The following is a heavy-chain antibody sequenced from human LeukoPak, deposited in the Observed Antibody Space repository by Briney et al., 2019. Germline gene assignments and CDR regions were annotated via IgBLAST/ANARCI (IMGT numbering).Heavy chain of an antibody. Sequence: ASVKVSCKASGYTFTSYDINWVRQATGQGLEWMGWMNPNSGNTGYAQKFQGRVTMTRDPSISTAYMELSSLRSEDTAVYYCARVDPILGYCSGGSCPRGAIDYWGQGTLVTVSS. D-gene: IGHD2-15*01. J-gene: IGHJ4*02. V-gene: IGHV1-8*01. CDR2: MNPNSGNT. CDR1: GYTFTSYD. CDR3: ARVDPILGYCSGGSCPRGAIDY.